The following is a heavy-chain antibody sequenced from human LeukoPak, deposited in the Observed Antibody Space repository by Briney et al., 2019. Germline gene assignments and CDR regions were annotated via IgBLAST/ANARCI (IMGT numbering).Heavy chain of an antibody. D-gene: IGHD1-1*01. CDR1: GFIFSTSP. V-gene: IGHV3-23*01. CDR3: AKTHNALLDV. CDR2: MNNGPGAT. J-gene: IGHJ6*02. Sequence: GGSLRLSCAASGFIFSTSPMSWVRQPPGKGLEWVSAMNNGPGATFYRDSVRGRFTISRDDSKSTLYLQMNSLRAEDTGTYYCAKTHNALLDVWGEGTTVTVSS.